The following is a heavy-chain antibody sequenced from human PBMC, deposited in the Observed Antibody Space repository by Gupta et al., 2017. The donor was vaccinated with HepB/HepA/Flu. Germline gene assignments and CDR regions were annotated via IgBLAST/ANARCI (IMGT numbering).Heavy chain of an antibody. CDR3: AREYSSGWDFDY. D-gene: IGHD6-19*01. J-gene: IGHJ4*02. V-gene: IGHV3-21*01. Sequence: EVQLVESGGGLVKPGGSLRLSCAASGFTFSRYNMNWVRQTPGKGLEWVSSISSGSNYIYYADSVKGRFTISRDNAKNSLYLQMNSLRGEDTAVYYCAREYSSGWDFDYWGQGTLVTVSS. CDR2: ISSGSNYI. CDR1: GFTFSRYN.